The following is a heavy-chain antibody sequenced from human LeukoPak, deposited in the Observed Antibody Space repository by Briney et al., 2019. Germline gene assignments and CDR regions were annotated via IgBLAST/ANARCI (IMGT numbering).Heavy chain of an antibody. D-gene: IGHD2-2*01. Sequence: PSETLSLTCTVSGGSISSYYWSWIRQPPGKGLEWIGYIYYSGSTNYNPSLKSRVTISVDTSKNQFSLELSSVTAADTAVYYCARGPHIVVVPAAAFDPWGQGTLVTVSS. CDR1: GGSISSYY. CDR3: ARGPHIVVVPAAAFDP. J-gene: IGHJ5*02. V-gene: IGHV4-59*01. CDR2: IYYSGST.